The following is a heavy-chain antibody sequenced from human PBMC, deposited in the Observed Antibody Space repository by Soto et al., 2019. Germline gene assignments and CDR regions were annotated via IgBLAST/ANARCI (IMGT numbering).Heavy chain of an antibody. CDR2: INPNSGCT. D-gene: IGHD3-16*01. CDR3: AIDRCQVEGVYYYYCGMDF. Sequence: ASVKDSCKASGYTFTGYYMHWVRQAPGQGLEWMGWINPNSGCTNDEQKFQGRVTMSRDTSIRPAYMELSMMRSDDTAVDYCAIDRCQVEGVYYYYCGMDFWGQGTPVTVSS. V-gene: IGHV1-2*02. CDR1: GYTFTGYY. J-gene: IGHJ6*02.